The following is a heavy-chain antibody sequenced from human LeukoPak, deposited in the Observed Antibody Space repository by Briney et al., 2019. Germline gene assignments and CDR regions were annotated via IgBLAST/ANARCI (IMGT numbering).Heavy chain of an antibody. CDR2: IKFDGSLA. CDR3: VTGHYDSRMYFDL. CDR1: GLTFNTYW. V-gene: IGHV3-74*01. D-gene: IGHD3-16*01. J-gene: IGHJ2*01. Sequence: GGSLRLSCGASGLTFNTYWIHWVRQAPGKGLVWVSQIKFDGSLASYADSVKGRFTISRDNTKNTLYLQMNSLGTEDTAAYYCVTGHYDSRMYFDLWGRGTLVIVSS.